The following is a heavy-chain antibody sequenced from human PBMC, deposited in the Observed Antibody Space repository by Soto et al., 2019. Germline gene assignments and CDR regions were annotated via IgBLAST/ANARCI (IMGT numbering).Heavy chain of an antibody. CDR2: INHNGST. CDR3: ARGGIAVAGRGFDY. Sequence: SETLSLTCAVYGGSFSGYYWSWIRQPPGKGLEWIGEINHNGSTNYNPSLKSRVTISVDTSKNQFSLKLSSVTAADTAVYYCARGGIAVAGRGFDYWGQGTLVTVSA. J-gene: IGHJ4*02. V-gene: IGHV4-34*01. D-gene: IGHD6-19*01. CDR1: GGSFSGYY.